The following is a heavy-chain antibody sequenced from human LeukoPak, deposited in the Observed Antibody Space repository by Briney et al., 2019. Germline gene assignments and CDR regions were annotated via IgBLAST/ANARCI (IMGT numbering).Heavy chain of an antibody. J-gene: IGHJ4*02. CDR2: IKTKTDGGPT. Sequence: KPGGSLRLSCAASGFTFSIAWMSWVRQAPGKGLEWVGHIKTKTDGGPTDYTAPVKGRFTISKDDSKNTLYLQMNSLKNEDTAVYYCTVGFAHTTYFDNWGQGTLVTVSS. V-gene: IGHV3-15*01. CDR1: GFTFSIAW. D-gene: IGHD1-1*01. CDR3: TVGFAHTTYFDN.